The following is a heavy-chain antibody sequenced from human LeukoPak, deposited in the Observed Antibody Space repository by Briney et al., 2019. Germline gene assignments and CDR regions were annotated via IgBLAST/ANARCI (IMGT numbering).Heavy chain of an antibody. D-gene: IGHD6-19*01. CDR1: GGSINNYF. J-gene: IGHJ4*02. CDR3: ARGAGGWLGPFDY. V-gene: IGHV4-59*01. Sequence: SATLSLTCTVSGGSINNYFWSWIRQPPGKGLEWIGYIYYSGSTSYNPSLKSRVTISVDTSKNQFSLRLSSVTAADTAVYYCARGAGGWLGPFDYWGQGTLVTVSS. CDR2: IYYSGST.